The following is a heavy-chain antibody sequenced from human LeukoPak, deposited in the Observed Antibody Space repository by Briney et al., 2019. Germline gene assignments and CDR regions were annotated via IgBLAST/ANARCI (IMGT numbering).Heavy chain of an antibody. CDR3: ARGESSSSPLYYYYYMDV. CDR2: MYTSGTT. V-gene: IGHV4-61*02. CDR1: GGSISSSNYY. Sequence: PSQTLSLTRTVSGGSISSSNYYWSWIRQPAGKGLEWIGRMYTSGTTNYNPSLRSRVTISVDTSKNQFSLKLNSVTAADTAVYYCARGESSSSPLYYYYYMDVWGKGTTVTVSS. J-gene: IGHJ6*03. D-gene: IGHD6-6*01.